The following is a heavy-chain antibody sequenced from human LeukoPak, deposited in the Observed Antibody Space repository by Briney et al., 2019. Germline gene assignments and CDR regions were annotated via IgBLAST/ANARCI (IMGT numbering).Heavy chain of an antibody. CDR1: GFTFSSYA. D-gene: IGHD3-22*01. Sequence: PGGSLRLSCAASGFTFSSYAMSWVRQAPGKGLEWVSAISGSGGSTYYADSVKGRFTISRDNSKNTLYLQMNSLRAEDTAVYYCARQHGKGYYDSSGSTYYFDYWGQGTLVTVSS. CDR2: ISGSGGST. V-gene: IGHV3-23*01. CDR3: ARQHGKGYYDSSGSTYYFDY. J-gene: IGHJ4*02.